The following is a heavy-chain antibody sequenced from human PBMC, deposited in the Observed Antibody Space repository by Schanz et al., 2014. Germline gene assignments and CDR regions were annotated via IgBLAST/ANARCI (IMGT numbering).Heavy chain of an antibody. V-gene: IGHV3-33*06. Sequence: QVQLVESGGGVVQPGRSLRLSCAVSGFTFSSYGMHWVRQAPGKGLEWVAVIWYDGNNKFYADSVKGRFIISRDNSKNTMYLQMNSLRAEDTAVYYCVKDLQRELLRDDHYYGMDVWGQGTTVTVSS. CDR1: GFTFSSYG. J-gene: IGHJ6*02. D-gene: IGHD1-26*01. CDR3: VKDLQRELLRDDHYYGMDV. CDR2: IWYDGNNK.